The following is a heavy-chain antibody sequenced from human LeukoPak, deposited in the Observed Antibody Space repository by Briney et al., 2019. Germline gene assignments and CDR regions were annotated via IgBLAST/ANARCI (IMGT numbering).Heavy chain of an antibody. V-gene: IGHV4-59*08. J-gene: IGHJ4*02. Sequence: KPSETLSLTCTVSGGSISSYYWSWIRQPPGKEVEWIGYIYYSGSTNYNPSLKSRVTISVDTSKNQFSLKLSSVTAADTAVYYCARHAYYYDRSLGYWGQGTLVTVSS. CDR1: GGSISSYY. CDR3: ARHAYYYDRSLGY. D-gene: IGHD3-22*01. CDR2: IYYSGST.